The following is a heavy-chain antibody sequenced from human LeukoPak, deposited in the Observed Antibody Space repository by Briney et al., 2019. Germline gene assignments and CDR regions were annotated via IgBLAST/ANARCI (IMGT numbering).Heavy chain of an antibody. CDR3: VKNGGDFWSGYYYYYMDV. V-gene: IGHV3-30*02. J-gene: IGHJ6*03. CDR2: IRYDGSNI. Sequence: GESLKISCAASGFTFSSYGMHWVRQAPGKGLEWVAFIRYDGSNIYYADSVKGRFTISRDNSKNTLYLQMNSLRAEDTAEYYCVKNGGDFWSGYYYYYMDVWGKGTTVTVSS. CDR1: GFTFSSYG. D-gene: IGHD3-3*01.